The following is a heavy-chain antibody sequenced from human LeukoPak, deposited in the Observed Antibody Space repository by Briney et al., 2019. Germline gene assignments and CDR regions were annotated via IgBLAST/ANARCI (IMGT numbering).Heavy chain of an antibody. CDR2: VSGSGGST. V-gene: IGHV3-23*01. D-gene: IGHD1-26*01. Sequence: GGSLRLSCAASGFTFSSYAMSWVRQAPGKGLEWVSAVSGSGGSTYYADSVKGRFTISRDNSKNTLYLQMNSLRAEDTAVYYCAKVISGSYSYFDYWGQGTLVTVSS. CDR3: AKVISGSYSYFDY. CDR1: GFTFSSYA. J-gene: IGHJ4*02.